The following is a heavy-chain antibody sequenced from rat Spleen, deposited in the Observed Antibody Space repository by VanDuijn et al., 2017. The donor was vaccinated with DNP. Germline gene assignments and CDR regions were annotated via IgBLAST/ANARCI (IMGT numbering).Heavy chain of an antibody. CDR2: IWGDGSP. J-gene: IGHJ2*01. CDR1: GFSLTSYG. CDR3: AETKTGS. D-gene: IGHD5-1*01. V-gene: IGHV2-77*01. Sequence: QVQMKETGPGLVQTTQTLSVTCTVSGFSLTSYGVHWVRQAPGKGLEWMGIIWGDGSPNYNSALKSRLSISRDTSKSQVFLTMNSLQTDDTAVYYCAETKTGSWGQGVMVTVSS.